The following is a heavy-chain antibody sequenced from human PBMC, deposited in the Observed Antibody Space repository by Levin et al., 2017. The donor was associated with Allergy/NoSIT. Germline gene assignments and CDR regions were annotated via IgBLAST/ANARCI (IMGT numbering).Heavy chain of an antibody. CDR3: ARDWSCSSTSCLSEAFDI. D-gene: IGHD2-2*01. CDR2: ISSSGSTI. J-gene: IGHJ3*02. CDR1: GFTFSDYY. Sequence: GGSLRLSCAASGFTFSDYYMSWIRQAPGKGLEWVSYISSSGSTIYYADSVKGRFTISRDNAKNSLYLQMNSLRAEDTAVYYCARDWSCSSTSCLSEAFDIWGQGTMVTVSS. V-gene: IGHV3-11*01.